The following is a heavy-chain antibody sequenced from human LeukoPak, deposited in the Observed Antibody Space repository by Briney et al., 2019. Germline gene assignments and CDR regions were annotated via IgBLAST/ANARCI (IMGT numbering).Heavy chain of an antibody. V-gene: IGHV3-66*02. CDR2: IYSGGST. Sequence: GGSLRLSCAASGFTVSSSYMSWVRQAPGKGLEWVSLIYSGGSTHYADSVKGRFTISRDTSKNTLYLQMNSLRAEDTALYYCARGIRDSSGYYYYFDNWGQGTLVTVSS. CDR3: ARGIRDSSGYYYYFDN. J-gene: IGHJ4*02. D-gene: IGHD3-22*01. CDR1: GFTVSSSY.